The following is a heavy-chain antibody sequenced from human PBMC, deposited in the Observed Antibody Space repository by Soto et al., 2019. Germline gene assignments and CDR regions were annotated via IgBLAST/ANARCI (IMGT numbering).Heavy chain of an antibody. CDR1: GYSFTDYH. Sequence: ASVKVSCKASGYSFTDYHIHWVRQAPGQGLEWLGRINPKSGGTSTAQKFQGWVTMTTDTSISTASMEPTRLTSDDTAIYYCARGEATDWSKGVCSFFYNHDMDVWG. CDR2: INPKSGGT. J-gene: IGHJ6*02. V-gene: IGHV1-2*04. CDR3: ARGEATDWSKGVCSFFYNHDMDV. D-gene: IGHD2-8*01.